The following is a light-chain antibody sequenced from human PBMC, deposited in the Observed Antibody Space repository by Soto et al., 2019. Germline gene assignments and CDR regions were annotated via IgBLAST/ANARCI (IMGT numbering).Light chain of an antibody. CDR3: AAWDDSLGGVV. Sequence: QSVLTQPPSASGTPGQRVTISCSGSSSNIENNFVYWYQQFPGTAPKVLIYSNGQRPSGVPDRFSGSKSGTSASLAISGLRSEDEADYYCAAWDDSLGGVVFGGGTKLTVL. CDR2: SNG. V-gene: IGLV1-47*02. CDR1: SSNIENNF. J-gene: IGLJ2*01.